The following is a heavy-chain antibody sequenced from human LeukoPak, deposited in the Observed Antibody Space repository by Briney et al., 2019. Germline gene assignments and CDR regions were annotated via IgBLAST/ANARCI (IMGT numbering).Heavy chain of an antibody. V-gene: IGHV4-39*02. Sequence: SETLSLTCTVSGGSISSSSYYWGWIRQPPGKGLEWIGSIYYSGSTYYNPSLKSRVTISVDTSRSQFSLKLSSVTAADTAVYYCAIECGGDCPDDYWGQGTLVTVSS. CDR2: IYYSGST. D-gene: IGHD2-21*02. CDR3: AIECGGDCPDDY. CDR1: GGSISSSSYY. J-gene: IGHJ4*02.